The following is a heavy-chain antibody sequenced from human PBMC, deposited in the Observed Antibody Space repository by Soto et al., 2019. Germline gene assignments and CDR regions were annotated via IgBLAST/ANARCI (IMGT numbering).Heavy chain of an antibody. Sequence: QVQLVQSGAEVKEPGSSVKVSCKASGGTLRNSAISWLRQAPGQAPEWMGGIIPMFGTAIHARRFQGRVTISADESADTVYLELISLRSADTAVFYCARGPPAIVSVPAAGYYFYGMDVWGQGTTVNIYS. CDR2: IIPMFGTA. V-gene: IGHV1-69*12. D-gene: IGHD2-2*01. CDR1: GGTLRNSA. CDR3: ARGPPAIVSVPAAGYYFYGMDV. J-gene: IGHJ6*02.